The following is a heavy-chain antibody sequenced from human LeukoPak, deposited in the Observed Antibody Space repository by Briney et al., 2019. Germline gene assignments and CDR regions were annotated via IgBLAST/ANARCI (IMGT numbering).Heavy chain of an antibody. CDR3: ARDMGGYYPYDY. CDR2: INPNSGGT. Sequence: ASVKVSCKASGYTFTGYYMHWVRQAPGQGLEWMGWINPNSGGTNYAQKFQGRVTMTRDTSISTAYMELSRLRSDDTAVYYCARDMGGYYPYDYWGQGTLVTVSS. D-gene: IGHD3-3*01. J-gene: IGHJ4*02. V-gene: IGHV1-2*02. CDR1: GYTFTGYY.